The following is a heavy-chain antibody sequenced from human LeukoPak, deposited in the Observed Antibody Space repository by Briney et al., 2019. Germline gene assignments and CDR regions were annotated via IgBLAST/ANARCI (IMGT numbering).Heavy chain of an antibody. CDR3: ARDLEYSSSSYYFDY. V-gene: IGHV4-4*02. D-gene: IGHD6-6*01. CDR1: GGSISSSNW. CDR2: IYHSGST. Sequence: PSGTLSLTCAVSGGSISSSNWWSWVRQPPGKGLEWIGEIYHSGSTNYNPSLKSRVTISVDKSKNQFSLKLSSVTAADTAVYYRARDLEYSSSSYYFDYWGQGTLVTVSS. J-gene: IGHJ4*02.